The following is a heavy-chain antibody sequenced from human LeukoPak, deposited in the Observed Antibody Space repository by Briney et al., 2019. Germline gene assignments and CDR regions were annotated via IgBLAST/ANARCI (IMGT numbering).Heavy chain of an antibody. J-gene: IGHJ4*02. V-gene: IGHV3-23*01. Sequence: GGSLRLSCAASGFTFSSYAMSWVRQAPGKGLEWVSAISGSGGSTYYADSVKGRFTISRDNSKNTLYLQMNSLRAEGTAVYYCAKDHWALGGSYYYDYWGQGTLVTVSS. CDR2: ISGSGGST. CDR1: GFTFSSYA. D-gene: IGHD1-26*01. CDR3: AKDHWALGGSYYYDY.